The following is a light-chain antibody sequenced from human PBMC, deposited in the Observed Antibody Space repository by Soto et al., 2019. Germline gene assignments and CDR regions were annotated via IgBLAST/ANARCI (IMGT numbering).Light chain of an antibody. V-gene: IGKV3-15*01. CDR3: QQYNDWPRT. Sequence: EIVITHSPATLSVSPGERATLSCRASQSISSNLAWYQQKPGQAPRLLIYGASTRATGAPARFSGSGSGTEFTLTISSLQSEDFAVYYCQQYNDWPRTFGQGTKVDI. CDR2: GAS. CDR1: QSISSN. J-gene: IGKJ1*01.